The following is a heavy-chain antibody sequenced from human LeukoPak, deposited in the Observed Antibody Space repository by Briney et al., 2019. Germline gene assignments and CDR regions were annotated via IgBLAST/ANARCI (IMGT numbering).Heavy chain of an antibody. CDR2: IWYDGSNK. D-gene: IGHD4-17*01. CDR3: ARDQGTVTTIRGVDI. CDR1: GFTFNHFA. J-gene: IGHJ3*02. Sequence: PGGSLRLSCAASGFTFNHFAIHWVRQAPRKGLEWVAIIWYDGSNKYYADSVKGRFTISRDNSKNTLYLQMNGLRAEDTAVYYCARDQGTVTTIRGVDIWGQGTIVTVSS. V-gene: IGHV3-33*01.